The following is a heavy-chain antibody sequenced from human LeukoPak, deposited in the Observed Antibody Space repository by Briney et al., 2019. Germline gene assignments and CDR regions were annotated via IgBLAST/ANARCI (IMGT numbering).Heavy chain of an antibody. CDR2: IIPIFGTA. CDR3: ARDHDGAAAAIGQY. V-gene: IGHV1-69*06. D-gene: IGHD2-2*02. Sequence: SVKVSCKASGGTFSSYAISWVRQAPGQGLEWMGGIIPIFGTANYAQKFQGRVTITADKSTSTAYMELSSLRSEDTAVYYCARDHDGAAAAIGQYWGQGTLVTVSS. J-gene: IGHJ4*02. CDR1: GGTFSSYA.